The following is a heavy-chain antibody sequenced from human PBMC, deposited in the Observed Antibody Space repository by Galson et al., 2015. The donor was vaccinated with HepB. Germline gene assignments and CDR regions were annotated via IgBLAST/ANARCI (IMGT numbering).Heavy chain of an antibody. CDR3: AKGAANYYYYYYMDV. CDR2: ISWNSGSI. J-gene: IGHJ6*03. D-gene: IGHD6-25*01. CDR1: GFTFDDYA. Sequence: SLRLSCAASGFTFDDYAMHWVRQAPGKGLEWVSGISWNSGSIGYADSVKGRFTISRDNAKNSLYLQMNSLRAEDTALYYCAKGAANYYYYYYMDVWGKGTTVTVSS. V-gene: IGHV3-9*01.